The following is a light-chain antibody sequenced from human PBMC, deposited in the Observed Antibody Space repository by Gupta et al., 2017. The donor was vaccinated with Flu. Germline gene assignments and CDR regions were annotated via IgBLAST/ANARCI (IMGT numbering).Light chain of an antibody. Sequence: GQRVTISWSGSSSNSGSNTGNWDQQRPGTDPKLLIYSNTQRPSGVPDRFSGSKSGTSASLAIRGSQAEDEADYDWAAWDDSLGVFGGGTKLTVL. CDR3: AAWDDSLGV. CDR2: SNT. V-gene: IGLV1-44*01. CDR1: SSNSGSNT. J-gene: IGLJ3*02.